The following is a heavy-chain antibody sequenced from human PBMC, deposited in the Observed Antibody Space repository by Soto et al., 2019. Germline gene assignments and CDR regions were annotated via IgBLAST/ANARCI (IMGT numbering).Heavy chain of an antibody. CDR2: INPNSGGT. J-gene: IGHJ4*02. D-gene: IGHD6-19*01. CDR1: GYTFTGYY. V-gene: IGHV1-2*04. CDR3: ARDSGDSSGWYDY. Sequence: GSSVKVSCKASGYTFTGYYMHWVRQAPGQGLGWMGWINPNSGGTNYAQKFQGWVTMTRDTSISTAYMELSRLRSDDTAVYYCARDSGDSSGWYDYWGQGTLVTASS.